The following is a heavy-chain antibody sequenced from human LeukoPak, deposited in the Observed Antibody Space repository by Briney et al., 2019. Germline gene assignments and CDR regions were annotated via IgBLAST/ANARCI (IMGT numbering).Heavy chain of an antibody. V-gene: IGHV4-61*02. CDR2: IYTSGST. D-gene: IGHD1-26*01. J-gene: IGHJ4*02. CDR3: ARQDAPGGSYGNYFDY. CDR1: GGSISSGSYY. Sequence: SETLSLTCTVSGGSISSGSYYWSWIRQPAGKGLEWIGRIYTSGSTNYNPSLKSRVTISVDTSKNQFSLKLSSVTAADTAVYYCARQDAPGGSYGNYFDYWGQGTLVTVSS.